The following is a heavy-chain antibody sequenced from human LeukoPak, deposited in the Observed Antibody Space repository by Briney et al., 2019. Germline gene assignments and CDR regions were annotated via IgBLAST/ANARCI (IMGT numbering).Heavy chain of an antibody. J-gene: IGHJ4*02. CDR3: ARGPRLRFLEWLITLDY. CDR2: MNPNSGNT. V-gene: IGHV1-8*03. CDR1: GYTFTSYD. D-gene: IGHD3-3*01. Sequence: ASVKVSCKASGYTFTSYDINWVRQATGQGREWMGWMNPNSGNTGYAQKFQGRVTITRNTSISTAYMELSSLRSEDTAVYYCARGPRLRFLEWLITLDYWGQGTLVTVSS.